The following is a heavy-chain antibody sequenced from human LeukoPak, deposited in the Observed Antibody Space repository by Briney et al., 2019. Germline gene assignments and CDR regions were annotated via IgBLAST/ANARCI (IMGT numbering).Heavy chain of an antibody. CDR1: GFTFRTSG. D-gene: IGHD3-10*01. CDR3: AKSITMVRGVIPKGGYSDY. J-gene: IGHJ4*02. CDR2: IRYDGSNK. Sequence: GGSLRLSCGASGFTFRTSGMHWVRQAPGKGLEWVAFIRYDGSNKYYADSVKGRFTISRDNSKNTLYLQMNSLRAEDTAVYYCAKSITMVRGVIPKGGYSDYWGQGTLVTVSS. V-gene: IGHV3-30*02.